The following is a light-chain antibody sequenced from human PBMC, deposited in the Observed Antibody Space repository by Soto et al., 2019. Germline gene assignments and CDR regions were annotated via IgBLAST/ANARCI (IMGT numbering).Light chain of an antibody. Sequence: QSVLTQPASVSGSPGQSITISCTGTSSDVGLYNYVSWYQQHPGKAPKLMIYEVSNRPSGVSNRFSGSKSGNTASLTISGLQAEDEADYYCSSYTSSSTRNVVFGGGTKVTVL. CDR1: SSDVGLYNY. J-gene: IGLJ2*01. V-gene: IGLV2-14*01. CDR3: SSYTSSSTRNVV. CDR2: EVS.